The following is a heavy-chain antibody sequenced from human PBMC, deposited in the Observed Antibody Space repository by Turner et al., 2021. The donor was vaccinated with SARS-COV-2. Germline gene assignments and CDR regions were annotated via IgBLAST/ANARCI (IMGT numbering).Heavy chain of an antibody. Sequence: QVQLVQSGADVKKPGASVKVSCKASGYTFTGYYMHWVRQAPGQGLEWMGWINPNSGGTNDVQKFQGRVTMTRDTSISTAYMEVSRLRSDDTAVYYCYRGPDAFDIWGQGTMVTVSS. D-gene: IGHD4-4*01. J-gene: IGHJ3*02. CDR3: YRGPDAFDI. CDR2: INPNSGGT. CDR1: GYTFTGYY. V-gene: IGHV1-2*02.